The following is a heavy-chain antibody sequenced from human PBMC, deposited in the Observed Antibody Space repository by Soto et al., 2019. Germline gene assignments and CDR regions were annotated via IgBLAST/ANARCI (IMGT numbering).Heavy chain of an antibody. CDR1: GGSISSSSYY. V-gene: IGHV4-39*01. D-gene: IGHD6-13*01. CDR2: IYYSGSA. CDR3: AGGIISWRFAY. Sequence: QLQLQESGPGLVKPSETLSLTCTVSGGSISSSSYYWGWIRQPPGKGLEWIGTIYYSGSAYYNPSLKSRVTISVDTSKSQFSLRLTSVTAADTAVYSCAGGIISWRFAYWAQGTLVTVSS. J-gene: IGHJ4*02.